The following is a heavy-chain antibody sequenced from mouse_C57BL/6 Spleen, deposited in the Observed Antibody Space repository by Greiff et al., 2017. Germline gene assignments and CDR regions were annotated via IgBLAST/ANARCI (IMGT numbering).Heavy chain of an antibody. CDR3: ARRNSNYFDY. CDR1: GYTFTDYY. J-gene: IGHJ2*01. V-gene: IGHV1-19*01. CDR2: INPYNGGT. Sequence: EVQLQQSGPVLVKPGASVKMSCKAFGYTFTDYYMNWVKQSHGKSLEWIGVINPYNGGTSYNQKFKGKATLTVDKSSSTAYMELNSLTSEDSAVYYCARRNSNYFDYWGQGTTLTVSS. D-gene: IGHD2-5*01.